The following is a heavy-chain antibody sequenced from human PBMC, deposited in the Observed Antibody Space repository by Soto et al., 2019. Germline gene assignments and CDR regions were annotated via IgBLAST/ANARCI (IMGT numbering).Heavy chain of an antibody. CDR2: ISYDGSNK. Sequence: GGSLRLSCAASGFTFSSYAMHWVRQAPGKGLEWVAVISYDGSNKYYADSVKGRFTISRDNSKNTLYLQMNSLRAEDTAVYYCARDSERDWDALYYYYGMDVWGQGTTVTVSS. J-gene: IGHJ6*02. CDR3: ARDSERDWDALYYYYGMDV. V-gene: IGHV3-30-3*01. D-gene: IGHD1-1*01. CDR1: GFTFSSYA.